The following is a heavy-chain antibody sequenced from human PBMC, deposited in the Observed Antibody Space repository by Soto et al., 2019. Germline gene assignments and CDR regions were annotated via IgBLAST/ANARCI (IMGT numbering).Heavy chain of an antibody. J-gene: IGHJ3*02. V-gene: IGHV3-23*01. CDR1: GFTFSSYA. D-gene: IGHD3-22*01. CDR2: ISGSGGST. CDR3: AKDRYYYDSSGYGDAFDI. Sequence: GGSLRLSCAASGFTFSSYAMSWVRQAPGKGLEWVSAISGSGGSTYYADSVKGRFTISRDNSKNTLYLQMNSLRAEDTAVYYCAKDRYYYDSSGYGDAFDIWGQGTMVTVSS.